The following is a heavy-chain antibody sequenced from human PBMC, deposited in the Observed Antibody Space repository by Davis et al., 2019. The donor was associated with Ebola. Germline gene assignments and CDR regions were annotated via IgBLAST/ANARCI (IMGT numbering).Heavy chain of an antibody. Sequence: SVKVSCKASGLTFSSSIVQWVRHARGQRPEWIGWIVVGSGNTDYAEKFQERVTITRDMSTGTVYMDLSSLRSEDTAFFYCAADSLSTDTPFDYWGQGTLVTVSS. CDR1: GLTFSSSI. D-gene: IGHD4-17*01. J-gene: IGHJ4*02. CDR3: AADSLSTDTPFDY. CDR2: IVVGSGNT. V-gene: IGHV1-58*01.